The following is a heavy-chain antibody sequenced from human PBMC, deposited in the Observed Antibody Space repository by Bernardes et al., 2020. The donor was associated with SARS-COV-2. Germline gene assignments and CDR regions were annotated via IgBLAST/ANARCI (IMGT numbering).Heavy chain of an antibody. CDR2: ISSASSLI. CDR1: GFTFSSYW. Sequence: GGSLRLSCAASGFTFSSYWMSWVRQAPGKGLEWLSYISSASSLIQYADSVKGRFTISRDNAKNSLSLQMNSLRDEDTAVYYCARGGNTKCPGFDYWGQGTRVTVSS. V-gene: IGHV3-48*02. CDR3: ARGGNTKCPGFDY. J-gene: IGHJ4*02. D-gene: IGHD4-4*01.